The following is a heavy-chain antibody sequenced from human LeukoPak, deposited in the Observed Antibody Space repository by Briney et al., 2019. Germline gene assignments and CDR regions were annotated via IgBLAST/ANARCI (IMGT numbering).Heavy chain of an antibody. CDR3: ARHRAIQTYYYDSSGYLPDSEFDY. CDR2: IYPGDSDT. D-gene: IGHD3-22*01. CDR1: GYSFTSYW. Sequence: GESLKISCKGSGYSFTSYWIGWVRQMPGKGLEWMGIIYPGDSDTRYSPSFQGQVTISADKSISTAYLQWSSLKASDTAMYYCARHRAIQTYYYDSSGYLPDSEFDYWGQGTLVTVSS. V-gene: IGHV5-51*01. J-gene: IGHJ4*02.